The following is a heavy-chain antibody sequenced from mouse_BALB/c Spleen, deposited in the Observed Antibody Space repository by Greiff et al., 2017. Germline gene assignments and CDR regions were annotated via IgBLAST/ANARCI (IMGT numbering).Heavy chain of an antibody. D-gene: IGHD2-1*01. CDR3: ARRYYGNAMDY. V-gene: IGHV1-4*01. CDR2: INPSSGYT. CDR1: GYTFTSYT. J-gene: IGHJ4*01. Sequence: VQLQQSGAELARPGASVKMSCKASGYTFTSYTMHWVKQRPGQGLEWIGYINPSSGYTNYNQKFKGKATLTVDKSSSTAYMELRSLTSEDTAVYYCARRYYGNAMDYWGQGTSVTVSS.